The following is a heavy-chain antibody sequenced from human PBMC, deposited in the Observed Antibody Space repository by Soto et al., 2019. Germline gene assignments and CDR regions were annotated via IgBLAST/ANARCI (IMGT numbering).Heavy chain of an antibody. CDR1: GGTFSSYA. V-gene: IGHV1-69*13. CDR3: ASQRYSGSYSMYYFDY. Sequence: ASVKVSCKASGGTFSSYAISWVRQAPGQGLEWMGGIIPIFGTANYAQKFQGRVTITADESTSTAYMELSSLRSEDTAVYYCASQRYSGSYSMYYFDYWGQGTLVTVSS. J-gene: IGHJ4*02. D-gene: IGHD1-26*01. CDR2: IIPIFGTA.